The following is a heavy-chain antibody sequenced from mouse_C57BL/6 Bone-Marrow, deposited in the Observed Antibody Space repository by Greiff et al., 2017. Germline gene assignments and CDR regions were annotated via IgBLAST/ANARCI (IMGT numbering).Heavy chain of an antibody. CDR2: IYPRDGST. J-gene: IGHJ1*03. CDR3: ARLEFDGSSGDWYFDV. Sequence: VQLQQSGPELVKPGASVKLSCKASGYTFTSYDITWVKQRPGQGLEWIGWIYPRDGSTKYNEKFKGKATLTVDTSSSTAYMELHSVPSEDSAFYFCARLEFDGSSGDWYFDVWGTGTTVTVFS. V-gene: IGHV1-85*01. CDR1: GYTFTSYD. D-gene: IGHD1-1*01.